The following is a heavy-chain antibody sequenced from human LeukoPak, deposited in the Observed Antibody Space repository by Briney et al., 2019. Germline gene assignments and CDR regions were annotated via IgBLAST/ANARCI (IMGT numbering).Heavy chain of an antibody. Sequence: GGSLRLSCAASGFTFSTYGMSWVRQAPGKGLEWVSAITGSGSNTYYAGSVEGRFTTSRDNSKNTVYLQVNSLRAEDTAEYYCAKTSGWPYYFDYWGQGTLVTVSS. J-gene: IGHJ4*02. CDR1: GFTFSTYG. D-gene: IGHD6-19*01. CDR2: ITGSGSNT. CDR3: AKTSGWPYYFDY. V-gene: IGHV3-23*01.